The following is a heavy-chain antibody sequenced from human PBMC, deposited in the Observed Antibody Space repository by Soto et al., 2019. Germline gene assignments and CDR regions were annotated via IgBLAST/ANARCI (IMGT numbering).Heavy chain of an antibody. Sequence: QVQLVQSGAEVKKPGSSVKVSCKASGGTFSSYAISWVRQAPGQGLEWMGGIIPIFGTANYAQKFQGRVTITADESTSTAYRELSSLRSEDTAVYYCASQYYYDSRGYYEYYGMDVWGQGTTVTVSS. D-gene: IGHD3-22*01. V-gene: IGHV1-69*01. CDR3: ASQYYYDSRGYYEYYGMDV. CDR1: GGTFSSYA. J-gene: IGHJ6*02. CDR2: IIPIFGTA.